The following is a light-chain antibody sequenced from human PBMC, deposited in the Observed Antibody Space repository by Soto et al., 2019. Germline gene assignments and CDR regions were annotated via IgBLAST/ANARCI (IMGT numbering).Light chain of an antibody. CDR3: QQYGRTPYT. V-gene: IGKV3-20*01. Sequence: EIVLTQSPGTLSLSPGERATLSCRASHSVSSNYLAWYQQKPGQAPRLLIYGASSRATGIPARFSGSGSGTDFTLTISRLEPEDFAVYSCQQYGRTPYTFGQGTNLEIK. CDR1: HSVSSNY. J-gene: IGKJ2*01. CDR2: GAS.